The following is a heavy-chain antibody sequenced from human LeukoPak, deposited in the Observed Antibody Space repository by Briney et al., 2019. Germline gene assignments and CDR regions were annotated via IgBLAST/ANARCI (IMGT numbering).Heavy chain of an antibody. D-gene: IGHD6-19*01. CDR3: ASYFPRQWLVGYFDY. Sequence: GGSLRLSCAASGFTFSNYGLHWVRQAPGKGLEWVAFIRYDGSNKYYADSVKGRFTISRDNAKKSLYLQMNSLRAEDTAVYYCASYFPRQWLVGYFDYWGQGTLVTVSS. CDR2: IRYDGSNK. J-gene: IGHJ4*02. V-gene: IGHV3-30*02. CDR1: GFTFSNYG.